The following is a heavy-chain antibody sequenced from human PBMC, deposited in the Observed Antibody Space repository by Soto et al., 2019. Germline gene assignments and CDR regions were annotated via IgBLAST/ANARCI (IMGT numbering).Heavy chain of an antibody. Sequence: QVQLVESGGGLVKPGGSLRLSCAASGFTFSDYYMSWIRQAPGKGLEWVSYISSSSSYTNYADSVKGRFTISRDNAKNSLYLQMNSLRAEDTAVYYCARDRIDHHKVQLAYHYGMDVWGQGTTVTVSS. CDR1: GFTFSDYY. V-gene: IGHV3-11*06. J-gene: IGHJ6*02. D-gene: IGHD1-1*01. CDR3: ARDRIDHHKVQLAYHYGMDV. CDR2: ISSSSSYT.